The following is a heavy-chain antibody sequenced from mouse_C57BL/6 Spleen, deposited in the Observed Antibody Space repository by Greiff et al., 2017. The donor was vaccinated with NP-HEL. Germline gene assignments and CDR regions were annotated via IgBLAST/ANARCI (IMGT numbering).Heavy chain of an antibody. Sequence: EVHLVESGGGLVKPGGSLKLSCAASGFTFSDYGMHWVRQAPEKGLEWVAYISSGSSTIYYADTVKGRFTISRDNAKNTLFLQMTSLRSEDTAMYYCARGDYPFMMDYWGQGTSVTVSS. CDR3: ARGDYPFMMDY. V-gene: IGHV5-17*01. J-gene: IGHJ4*01. CDR1: GFTFSDYG. CDR2: ISSGSSTI. D-gene: IGHD2-4*01.